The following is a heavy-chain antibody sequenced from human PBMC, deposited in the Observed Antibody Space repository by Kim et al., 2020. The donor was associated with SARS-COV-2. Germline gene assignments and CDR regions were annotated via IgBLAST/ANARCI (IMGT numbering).Heavy chain of an antibody. Sequence: SPSFQGQVTISADKSISTAYLQWSSLKASDTAMYYCARAHLGSIPDAFDIWGQGTMVTVSS. J-gene: IGHJ3*02. CDR3: ARAHLGSIPDAFDI. V-gene: IGHV5-51*01.